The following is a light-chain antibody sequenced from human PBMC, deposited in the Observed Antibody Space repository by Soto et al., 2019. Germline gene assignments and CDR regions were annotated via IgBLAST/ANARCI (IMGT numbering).Light chain of an antibody. CDR1: QSIHTS. V-gene: IGKV3-20*01. J-gene: IGKJ5*01. Sequence: VLTQSPATLSLSPGERAALSCRASQSIHTSLAWYQQKSGKPPRLVIYDSTLRANGVPDRFGGSRSGTEFTLTIKSLEPEDFAVYYCKQYGSSPRTFGQGTRLENK. CDR3: KQYGSSPRT. CDR2: DST.